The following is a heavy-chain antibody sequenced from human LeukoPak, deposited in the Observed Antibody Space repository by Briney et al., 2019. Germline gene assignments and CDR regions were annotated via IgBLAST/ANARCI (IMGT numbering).Heavy chain of an antibody. Sequence: PGGSLRLSCAASGFTVSSNYMSWVRQAPGKGLEWVSAIYSGGSTYYADSVKGRFTISRDNSKNTLYLQMNSLRAEDTAVYYCARDSRYYDSSGLDYWGQGTLVTVSS. V-gene: IGHV3-66*01. CDR1: GFTVSSNY. D-gene: IGHD3-22*01. J-gene: IGHJ4*02. CDR2: IYSGGST. CDR3: ARDSRYYDSSGLDY.